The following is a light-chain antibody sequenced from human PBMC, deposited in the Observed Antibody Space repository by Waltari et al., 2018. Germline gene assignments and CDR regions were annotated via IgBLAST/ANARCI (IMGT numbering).Light chain of an antibody. Sequence: EIVLTQSPGTLSWSPGERATLSCRASQSVSRSLAWYQQKPGQAPRLLIYGASNRATGIPDRFSGSGSGTDFSLPISRLEPEDFAVYYCQHYVSLPATFGQGTKVEIK. J-gene: IGKJ1*01. CDR3: QHYVSLPAT. CDR2: GAS. CDR1: QSVSRS. V-gene: IGKV3-20*01.